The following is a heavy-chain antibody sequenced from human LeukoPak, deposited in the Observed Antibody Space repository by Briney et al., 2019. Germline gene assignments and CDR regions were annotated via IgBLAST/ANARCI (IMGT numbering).Heavy chain of an antibody. CDR2: IYTSGST. J-gene: IGHJ6*03. V-gene: IGHV4-4*07. Sequence: KPSEALSLTCTVSGGSISSYYWSWIRQPAGKGLGWVGGIYTSGSTNYNPSLKSRVTMSVDTSKNQFSLKLSSVTAADTAVYYCARVKGYCSSTSCYSYYYYMDVWGKGTTVTVSS. D-gene: IGHD2-2*02. CDR1: GGSISSYY. CDR3: ARVKGYCSSTSCYSYYYYMDV.